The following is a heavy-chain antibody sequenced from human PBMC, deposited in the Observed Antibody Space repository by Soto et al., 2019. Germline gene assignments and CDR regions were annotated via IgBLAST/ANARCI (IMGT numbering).Heavy chain of an antibody. J-gene: IGHJ4*02. CDR2: INHSGST. D-gene: IGHD2-2*01. Sequence: SETLSLTCAVYGGSFSGYYWSWIRQPPGKGLEWIGEINHSGSTNYNPSLKSRVTISVDTSKNQFSLKLSSVTAADTAVYYCARGNIVVVPADQNYYFDYWGRGTLVPVSS. CDR1: GGSFSGYY. CDR3: ARGNIVVVPADQNYYFDY. V-gene: IGHV4-34*01.